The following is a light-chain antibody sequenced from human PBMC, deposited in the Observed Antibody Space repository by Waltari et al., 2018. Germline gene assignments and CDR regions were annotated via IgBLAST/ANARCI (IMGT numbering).Light chain of an antibody. CDR2: SSE. J-gene: IGLJ3*02. V-gene: IGLV1-44*01. CDR3: AAWDASLNGWV. CDR1: NSNIGSNS. Sequence: QSVLTQPPSASGTPGQRVTISCSGSNSNIGSNSVNWYQQLPGTAPKLLIYSSEQRPSGVPARFSGSKSGTSGSLAISGLQSEDEADYYCAAWDASLNGWVFGGGTKLAVL.